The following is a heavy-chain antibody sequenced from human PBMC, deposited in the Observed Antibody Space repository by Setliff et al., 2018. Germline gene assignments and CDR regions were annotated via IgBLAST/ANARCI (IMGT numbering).Heavy chain of an antibody. Sequence: SETLSLTCTVSGGSISSSNYYWGWIRQPPGKGLEWIGNIYYGGSAYCNPSLKSRVTISVDTSKNQFSLKLSSVTAADTAMYYCARILGYCSGGSCYVPYWGQGTLVTVS. CDR3: ARILGYCSGGSCYVPY. CDR2: IYYGGSA. V-gene: IGHV4-39*07. J-gene: IGHJ4*02. CDR1: GGSISSSNYY. D-gene: IGHD2-15*01.